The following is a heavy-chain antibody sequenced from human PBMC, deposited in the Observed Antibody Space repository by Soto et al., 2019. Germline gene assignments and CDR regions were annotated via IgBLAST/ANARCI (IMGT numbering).Heavy chain of an antibody. CDR3: ATLWFGESPY. D-gene: IGHD3-10*01. V-gene: IGHV4-39*01. CDR2: IYYGGST. Sequence: QLQLQESGPGLVKPSETLSLTCTVSGGSISISSYYWAWIRQPPGKGLEWIGCIYYGGSTYSYPSLKSRVTISVDTSKNQFSLKLSSVTAADTAVYYCATLWFGESPYWGQGTLVTVSS. J-gene: IGHJ4*02. CDR1: GGSISISSYY.